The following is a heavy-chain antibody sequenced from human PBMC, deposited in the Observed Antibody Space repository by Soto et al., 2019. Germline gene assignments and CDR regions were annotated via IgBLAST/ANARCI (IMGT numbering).Heavy chain of an antibody. Sequence: PGGSLRLSCAASGFTFSSYWMSWVRQAPGKGLEWVANIKQDGSEKYYVDSVKGRFTISRDNAKNSLYLQMNSLRAEDTAVYYXARAGYVFWSGYFNWFDPWGQGTLVTV. CDR2: IKQDGSEK. CDR3: ARAGYVFWSGYFNWFDP. J-gene: IGHJ5*02. CDR1: GFTFSSYW. V-gene: IGHV3-7*01. D-gene: IGHD3-3*01.